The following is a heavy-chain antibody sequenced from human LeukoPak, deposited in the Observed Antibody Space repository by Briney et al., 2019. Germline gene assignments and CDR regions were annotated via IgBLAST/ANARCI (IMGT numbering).Heavy chain of an antibody. D-gene: IGHD4-17*01. CDR1: GFTFSSYA. Sequence: PGGSLRLSCAASGFTFSSYAMSWVRQAPGKGLEWVSAISGSGGSTYYADSVKGRSTISRDNSKNTLYLQMNSLRAEDTAVYYCAKDRGFGYGSPTGLWNYWGQGTLVTVSS. J-gene: IGHJ4*02. CDR3: AKDRGFGYGSPTGLWNY. V-gene: IGHV3-23*01. CDR2: ISGSGGST.